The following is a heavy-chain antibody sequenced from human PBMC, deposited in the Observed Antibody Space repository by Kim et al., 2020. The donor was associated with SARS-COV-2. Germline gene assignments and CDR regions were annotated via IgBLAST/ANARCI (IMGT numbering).Heavy chain of an antibody. J-gene: IGHJ4*02. CDR3: ARHADY. CDR2: IHDSGAT. Sequence: IHDSGATHSTPSLKSRVTISVDTSKNQFSLNLNSVTAADTAVYYCARHADYWGQGTLVTVSS. V-gene: IGHV4-39*01.